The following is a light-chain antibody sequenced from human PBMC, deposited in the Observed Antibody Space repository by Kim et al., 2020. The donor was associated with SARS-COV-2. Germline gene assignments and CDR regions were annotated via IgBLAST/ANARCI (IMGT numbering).Light chain of an antibody. CDR2: QDT. J-gene: IGLJ2*01. CDR3: QTWDSTTVV. CDR1: KLGDKY. V-gene: IGLV3-1*01. Sequence: SYELTQPPSVSVSPGQTASITCFGDKLGDKYACWYQQKPGQSPVLVIYQDTKRPSGIPERFSGPKSGNTATLTISGTQAMDEADYYCQTWDSTTVVFGGG.